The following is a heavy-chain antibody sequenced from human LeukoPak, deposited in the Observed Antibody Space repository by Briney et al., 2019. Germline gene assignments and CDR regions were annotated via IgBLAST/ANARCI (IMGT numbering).Heavy chain of an antibody. CDR1: GGSFSGYY. V-gene: IGHV4-34*01. D-gene: IGHD2-2*01. CDR3: ARLGYCSSTSCPD. J-gene: IGHJ4*02. Sequence: SETLSLTCAVYGGSFSGYYWSWIRQPPGKGLEWIGEINHSGSTNYNPSLKSRVTISVDTSKNQFSLKLSSVTVADTAVYYCARLGYCSSTSCPDWGQGTLVTVSS. CDR2: INHSGST.